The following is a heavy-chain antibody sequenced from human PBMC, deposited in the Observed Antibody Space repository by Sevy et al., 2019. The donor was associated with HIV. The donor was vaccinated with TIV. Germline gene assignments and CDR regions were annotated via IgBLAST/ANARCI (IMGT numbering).Heavy chain of an antibody. V-gene: IGHV4-34*01. Sequence: SETLSLTCAVYGGSFSGYYWSWIRQPPGKGLEWIGEINHSGSTNYNPSLKSRVTISVDTSKNQFSLKLSSVTAADTAVYYCASRGSYYSRYYYYYGMDVWGQGTTVTVSS. D-gene: IGHD1-26*01. CDR3: ASRGSYYSRYYYYYGMDV. J-gene: IGHJ6*02. CDR2: INHSGST. CDR1: GGSFSGYY.